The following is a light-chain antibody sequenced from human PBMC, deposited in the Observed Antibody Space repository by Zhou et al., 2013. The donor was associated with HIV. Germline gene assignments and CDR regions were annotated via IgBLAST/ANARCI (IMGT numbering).Light chain of an antibody. CDR1: QSVTSNS. CDR3: QQYGGSPLFT. V-gene: IGKV3-20*01. J-gene: IGKJ3*01. Sequence: EIVLTQSPGTLSLSPGDRATLSCRASQSVTSNSLAWYQQKPGQAPRLLIYASSSRATGIPDRFSGSGSGTDFTLTITRLEPEDFAVYFCQQYGGSPLFTFGPGTKVDIK. CDR2: ASS.